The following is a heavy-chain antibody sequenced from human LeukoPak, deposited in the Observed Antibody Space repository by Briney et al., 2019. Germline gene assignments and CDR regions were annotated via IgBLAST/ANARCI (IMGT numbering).Heavy chain of an antibody. CDR1: GGSFSGYY. Sequence: SETLSLTCAVYGGSFSGYYWSWIRQPPGKGLEWIGEINHSGSTNYNPSLKSRVTVSVDTSKNQFSLKLSSVTAADTAVYYCARLTSSSPSDYWGQGTLVTVSS. CDR3: ARLTSSSPSDY. CDR2: INHSGST. V-gene: IGHV4-34*01. J-gene: IGHJ4*02. D-gene: IGHD6-13*01.